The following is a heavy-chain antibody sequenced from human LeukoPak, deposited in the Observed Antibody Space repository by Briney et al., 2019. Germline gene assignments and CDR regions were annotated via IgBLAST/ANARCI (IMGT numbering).Heavy chain of an antibody. D-gene: IGHD3-9*01. Sequence: SETLSLTCTVSNGYISGYYWAWVRQPAGQGLEWIGRIYSSGSTDYNPSLKSRVTMSVDTSKNQFSLRVTSVTAADTAMYYCAKSGGPYDLLTGYYEGITDDACDIWGQGTMVTVSS. CDR1: NGYISGYY. CDR2: IYSSGST. J-gene: IGHJ3*02. CDR3: AKSGGPYDLLTGYYEGITDDACDI. V-gene: IGHV4-4*07.